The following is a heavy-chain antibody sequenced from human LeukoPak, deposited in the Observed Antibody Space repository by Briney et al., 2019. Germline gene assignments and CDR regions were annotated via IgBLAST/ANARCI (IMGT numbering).Heavy chain of an antibody. Sequence: GGSLRLSCAASGFTFSSYSMNWVRQAPGKGLEWVSSISSSSSYIYYADSVKGRFTISRDNAKNSLYLQMNSLRAEDTAVYYCARDPGIVVDLVLGYFDLWGRGTLVTVSS. J-gene: IGHJ2*01. CDR2: ISSSSSYI. CDR1: GFTFSSYS. D-gene: IGHD3-22*01. CDR3: ARDPGIVVDLVLGYFDL. V-gene: IGHV3-21*01.